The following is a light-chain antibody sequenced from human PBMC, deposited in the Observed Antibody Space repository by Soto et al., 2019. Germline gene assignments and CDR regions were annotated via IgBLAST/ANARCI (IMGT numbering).Light chain of an antibody. CDR2: GAS. CDR1: QGIANY. V-gene: IGKV1-27*01. Sequence: DIQVTQSPSSLSASVGDRVTITCRASQGIANYLAWYQQKPGKVPKLLIYGASTLQSGVPSRFSGSGSGTDFTLTISSLQPEDAATYYCHKYNSAPITFGQGTRLEIK. CDR3: HKYNSAPIT. J-gene: IGKJ5*01.